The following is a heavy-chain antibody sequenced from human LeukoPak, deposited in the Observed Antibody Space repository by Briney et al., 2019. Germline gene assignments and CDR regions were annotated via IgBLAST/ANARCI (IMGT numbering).Heavy chain of an antibody. V-gene: IGHV4-39*07. CDR3: ARASWGDCSSTSCSPDY. CDR1: GGSISSGDYY. Sequence: PSETLSLTCTVSGGSISSGDYYWSWIRQPPGKGLEWIGEINHSGSTNYNPSLKSRVTISVDMSKNQFSLKLSSVTAADTAVYYCARASWGDCSSTSCSPDYWGQGTLVTVSS. CDR2: INHSGST. D-gene: IGHD2-2*01. J-gene: IGHJ4*02.